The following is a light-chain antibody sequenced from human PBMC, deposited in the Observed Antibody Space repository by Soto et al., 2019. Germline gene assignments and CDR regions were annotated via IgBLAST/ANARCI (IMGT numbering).Light chain of an antibody. V-gene: IGKV1D-13*01. Sequence: IPLTQSPSSLSASAGDRVTITCRASQGITSALAWYQQKPGKAPKLLIYDASTLESGVPSRFSGSGSDTYFTLTINGLQPEDVATYYCQQFNDYPPAFGQGTRLEIK. J-gene: IGKJ5*01. CDR1: QGITSA. CDR2: DAS. CDR3: QQFNDYPPA.